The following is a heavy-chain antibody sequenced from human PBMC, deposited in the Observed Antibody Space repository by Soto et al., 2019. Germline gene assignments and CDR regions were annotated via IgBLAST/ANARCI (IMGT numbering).Heavy chain of an antibody. CDR2: IYYSGST. V-gene: IGHV4-30-4*01. CDR3: ARVVLSGDSSGYYYSWFDP. D-gene: IGHD3-22*01. Sequence: SETLSLTCTVSGGSISSGDYYWSWIRQPPGRGLEWIGYIYYSGSTYYNPSLKSRVTISVDTSKNQFSLKLSSVTAADTAVYYCARVVLSGDSSGYYYSWFDPWGQGTLVTVSS. J-gene: IGHJ5*02. CDR1: GGSISSGDYY.